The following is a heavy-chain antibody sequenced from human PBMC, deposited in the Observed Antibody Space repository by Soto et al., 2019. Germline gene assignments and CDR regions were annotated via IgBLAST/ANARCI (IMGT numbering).Heavy chain of an antibody. J-gene: IGHJ4*02. CDR2: ISGSGGST. CDR3: AKSRRWGYYGSRGYYYYFDY. Sequence: GGSLRLSCAASGFTFSSYAMSWVRQAPGRGLEWVSAISGSGGSTYYADSVKGRFTISRDNSKNTLYLQMNSLRAEDTAVYYCAKSRRWGYYGSRGYYYYFDYWGQGALVTVAS. CDR1: GFTFSSYA. D-gene: IGHD3-22*01. V-gene: IGHV3-23*01.